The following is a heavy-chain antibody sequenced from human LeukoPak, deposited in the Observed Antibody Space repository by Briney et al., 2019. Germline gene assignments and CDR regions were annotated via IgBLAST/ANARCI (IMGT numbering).Heavy chain of an antibody. CDR1: GFTFSSYS. V-gene: IGHV3-21*01. CDR2: INRSSGYI. CDR3: ARDGAFEI. J-gene: IGHJ3*02. Sequence: PGGSLRLSCAAAGFTFSSYSMTWVRQAPGNGLDWVSAINRSSGYIYYADSVKGRFTISRDNAKNPRDLQRNSLRAEDTAVYYCARDGAFEIWGQGTMVTVSS.